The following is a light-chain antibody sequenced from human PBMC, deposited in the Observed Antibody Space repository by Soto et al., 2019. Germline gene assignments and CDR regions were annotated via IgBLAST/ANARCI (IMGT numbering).Light chain of an antibody. CDR3: QQYGSSPIT. V-gene: IGKV3-20*01. J-gene: IGKJ5*01. CDR1: QSVSSSY. Sequence: EIVLTQSPGTLSLSPGESATLSCRASQSVSSSYLAWYQQKPGQAPRLLIYGASSRANGIPDRCSGSGSGTDFTLTISRLEPEDFAVYYCQQYGSSPITFGQGKRVEIK. CDR2: GAS.